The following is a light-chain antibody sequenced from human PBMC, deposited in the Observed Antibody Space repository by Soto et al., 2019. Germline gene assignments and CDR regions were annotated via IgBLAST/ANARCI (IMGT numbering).Light chain of an antibody. J-gene: IGKJ1*01. Sequence: EIVLTQSPGTLSLSPGERATLSCRASQSVSNNYLAWYQQKPGQAPRLLIYGASSRATGIPDRFSGSGSGTDFALTISRLEPEDFAVYHCQQYGGSPWTFDQGTKVEIK. CDR1: QSVSNNY. CDR2: GAS. V-gene: IGKV3-20*01. CDR3: QQYGGSPWT.